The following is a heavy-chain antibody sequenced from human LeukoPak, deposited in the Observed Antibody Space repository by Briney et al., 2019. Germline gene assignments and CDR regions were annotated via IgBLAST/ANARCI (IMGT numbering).Heavy chain of an antibody. Sequence: GGSLSLSCAAAGFTFSSYAMSWVRQPPGKGLEWVSTISGSGGSTYYADSVKGRFTISRDNSKNTLYLQMNSLRVEDTAVYYCAKSVSGSSRYNWFDPWGQGILVTVSS. D-gene: IGHD6-13*01. CDR1: GFTFSSYA. J-gene: IGHJ5*02. V-gene: IGHV3-23*01. CDR3: AKSVSGSSRYNWFDP. CDR2: ISGSGGST.